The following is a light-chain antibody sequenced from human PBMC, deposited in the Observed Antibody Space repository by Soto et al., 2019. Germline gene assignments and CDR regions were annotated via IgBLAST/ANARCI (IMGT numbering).Light chain of an antibody. CDR2: GNS. V-gene: IGLV1-40*01. J-gene: IGLJ3*02. CDR3: QSYDSSLSGWV. Sequence: QSALTQPPSVSGAPGPRVTISCTGSSSNIGAGYDVHWYQQLPGTAPKLLIYGNSNRPSGVPDRFSGSKSGTSASLAITGLQADDEADYYCQSYDSSLSGWVFGGGTKLTVL. CDR1: SSNIGAGYD.